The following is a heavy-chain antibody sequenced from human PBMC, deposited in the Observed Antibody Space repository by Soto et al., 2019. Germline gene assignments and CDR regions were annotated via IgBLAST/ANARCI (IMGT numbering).Heavy chain of an antibody. CDR3: ARCLWGYCSSTSCRYYYYYYMDV. J-gene: IGHJ6*03. CDR2: ISAYNGNT. CDR1: GYTFTSYG. D-gene: IGHD2-2*01. V-gene: IGHV1-18*01. Sequence: QVQLVQSGAEVKKPGASVKVSCKASGYTFTSYGISWVRQAPGQGLEWMGWISAYNGNTNYAQKLQGRGTMTTHTSTSKAYMELRSLRSDDTAVYYCARCLWGYCSSTSCRYYYYYYMDVCGKGTTVTVSS.